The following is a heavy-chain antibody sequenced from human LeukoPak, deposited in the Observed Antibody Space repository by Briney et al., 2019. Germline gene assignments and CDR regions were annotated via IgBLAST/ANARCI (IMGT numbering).Heavy chain of an antibody. CDR3: ACVEMATVPGGWFDP. Sequence: SVKVSCKASGGTFSSYAISWVRQAPGQGLGWMGGIIPIFVTANYAQKFQGRVTITADKSTSTAYMELSSLRSEDTAVYYCACVEMATVPGGWFDPWGQGTLVTVSS. CDR2: IIPIFVTA. J-gene: IGHJ5*02. CDR1: GGTFSSYA. V-gene: IGHV1-69*06. D-gene: IGHD5-24*01.